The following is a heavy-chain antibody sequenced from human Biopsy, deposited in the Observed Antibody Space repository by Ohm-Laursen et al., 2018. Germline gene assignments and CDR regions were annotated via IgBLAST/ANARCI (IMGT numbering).Heavy chain of an antibody. V-gene: IGHV4-39*01. Sequence: SETLSLTCAVSGGSISSSTTYYWAWLRQPPGKGLEWIGSIYNTETTFYNPSLKSRVTISVGTSTNQFSLKVSSVTAADTALYFCARHPTGFWFDPWGHGTLDTVSS. CDR1: GGSISSSTTYY. CDR2: IYNTETT. CDR3: ARHPTGFWFDP. J-gene: IGHJ5*02.